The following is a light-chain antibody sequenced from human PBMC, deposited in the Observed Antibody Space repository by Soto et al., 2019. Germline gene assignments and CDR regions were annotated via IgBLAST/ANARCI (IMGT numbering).Light chain of an antibody. J-gene: IGLJ7*01. Sequence: QTVVTQEPSLTVSPGGTVTLTCGSSTGDVTNGRWPYWFQQRPGQVPRTLIHDTSNKHPWTPARFSGSLLGGKAALTLSGAQPEDEAVYYCLLFYDGVAVFGGGTKLTVL. CDR1: TGDVTNGRW. V-gene: IGLV7-46*01. CDR2: DTS. CDR3: LLFYDGVAV.